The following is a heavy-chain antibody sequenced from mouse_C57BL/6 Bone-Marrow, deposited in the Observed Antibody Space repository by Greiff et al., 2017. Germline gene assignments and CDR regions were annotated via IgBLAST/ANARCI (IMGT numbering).Heavy chain of an antibody. CDR3: ARWAYYYGSSYDFDY. D-gene: IGHD1-1*01. CDR1: GYTFTGYW. CDR2: ILPGSGST. V-gene: IGHV1-9*01. J-gene: IGHJ2*01. Sequence: QVQLQQSGAELMKPGASVKLSCKATGYTFTGYWIEWVKQRPGHGLEWIGEILPGSGSTNYNEKFKGKATFTADTSSNTAYMQLSSLTTEDSAIYYGARWAYYYGSSYDFDYWGQGTTLTVSS.